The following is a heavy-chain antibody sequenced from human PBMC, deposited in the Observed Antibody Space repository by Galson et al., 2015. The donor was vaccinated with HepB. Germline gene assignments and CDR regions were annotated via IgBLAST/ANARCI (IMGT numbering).Heavy chain of an antibody. CDR2: INPNSGGT. Sequence: SVKVSCKASGYTFTSYAMHWVRQAPGQGPEWMGWINPNSGGTNYAQKFQGRVTMTRDTSISTAYMELSRLRSDDTAVYYCARYCSSTSCYDAFDIWGQGTMVTVSS. V-gene: IGHV1-2*02. CDR1: GYTFTSYA. J-gene: IGHJ3*02. D-gene: IGHD2-2*01. CDR3: ARYCSSTSCYDAFDI.